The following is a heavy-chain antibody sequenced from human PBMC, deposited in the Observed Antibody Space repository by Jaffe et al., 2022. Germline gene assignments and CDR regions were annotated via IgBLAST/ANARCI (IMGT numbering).Heavy chain of an antibody. CDR2: IRYDGSNK. J-gene: IGHJ4*02. D-gene: IGHD2-15*01. V-gene: IGHV3-30*02. CDR1: GFTFSSYG. CDR3: AKDDRRYCSGGSCYYFDY. Sequence: QVQLVESGGGVVQPGGSLRLSCAASGFTFSSYGMHWVRQAPGKGLEWVAFIRYDGSNKYYADSVKGRFTISRDNSKNTLYLQMNSLRAEDTAVYYCAKDDRRYCSGGSCYYFDYWGQGTLVTVSS.